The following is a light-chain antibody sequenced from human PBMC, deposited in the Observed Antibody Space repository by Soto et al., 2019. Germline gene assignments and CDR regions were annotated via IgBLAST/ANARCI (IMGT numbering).Light chain of an antibody. CDR3: QQYGSSPYT. V-gene: IGKV3-20*01. CDR2: GAS. Sequence: EILLTQSPGTLSLSPGERATLSCRASQSVRNNYLAWYQQKPGQAPSLLIYGASGRATGIPDRFSGSGSGTDFTLTISRLEPEDFAVYYCQQYGSSPYTFGQGTKLEI. CDR1: QSVRNNY. J-gene: IGKJ2*01.